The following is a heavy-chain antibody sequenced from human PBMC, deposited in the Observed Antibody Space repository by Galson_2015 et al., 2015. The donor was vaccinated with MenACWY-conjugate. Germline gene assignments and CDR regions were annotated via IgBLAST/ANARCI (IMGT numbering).Heavy chain of an antibody. V-gene: IGHV3-74*01. CDR1: GFTFSSYW. Sequence: LRLSCAASGFTFSSYWLHWVRQAPGKGLLWVSRINNDGSDTSYADSVKGRFTISRDNAKNTLYLQMNSLRAEDTAVYYCARDNSAGPDLFDYWGQGTLVTVSS. D-gene: IGHD4-23*01. CDR2: INNDGSDT. CDR3: ARDNSAGPDLFDY. J-gene: IGHJ4*02.